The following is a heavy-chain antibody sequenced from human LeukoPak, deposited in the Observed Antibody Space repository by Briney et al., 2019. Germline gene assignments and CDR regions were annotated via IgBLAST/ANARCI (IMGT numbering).Heavy chain of an antibody. CDR2: TSPDGDEK. D-gene: IGHD3-22*01. V-gene: IGHV3-30*01. CDR3: FTGSAYYYDS. J-gene: IGHJ5*01. Sequence: GGSLRLSCAASGFTFSRYAMHWVRQAPGKGLEWVAVTSPDGDEKYYADSVKGRFTISRDNSKNTVFLQMNSLSTEDTAVYSCFTGSAYYYDSWGQGTLVTVSS. CDR1: GFTFSRYA.